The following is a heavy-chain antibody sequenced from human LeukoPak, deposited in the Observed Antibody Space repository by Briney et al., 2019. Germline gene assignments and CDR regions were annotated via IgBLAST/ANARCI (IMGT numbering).Heavy chain of an antibody. J-gene: IGHJ6*03. CDR1: GFTFSSYS. CDR3: AKNFQFFYMDV. Sequence: GGSLRLSCAASGFTFSSYSMNWVRQAPGKGLEWVAFIRYDGSNKYYAESAKGRFTISRDNSKNTGYLQMSSLRVEDTALYYCAKNFQFFYMDVWGKGTTVTVSS. V-gene: IGHV3-30*02. CDR2: IRYDGSNK.